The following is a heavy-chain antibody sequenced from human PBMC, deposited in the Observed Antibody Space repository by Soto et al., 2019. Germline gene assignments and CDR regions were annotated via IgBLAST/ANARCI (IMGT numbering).Heavy chain of an antibody. CDR1: GFTFSSYA. J-gene: IGHJ5*02. CDR2: ISGSGGNT. V-gene: IGHV3-23*01. CDR3: AKDLTAFLEWSNWFDP. D-gene: IGHD3-3*01. Sequence: GGSLRLSCAASGFTFSSYAMSWVRQAPGKGLEWVSAISGSGGNTYYADSVKGRFTISRDNSKNTLYLQMNSLRAEDTAVYYCAKDLTAFLEWSNWFDPWGQGTLVTVSS.